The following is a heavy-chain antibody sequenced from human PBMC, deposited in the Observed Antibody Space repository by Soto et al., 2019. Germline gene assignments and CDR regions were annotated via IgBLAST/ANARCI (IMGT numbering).Heavy chain of an antibody. Sequence: PSETLSLTCTVSGGSISSYYWSWIRQPPGKGLEWIGYIYYSGSTNYNPSLKSRVTISVDTSKNQLSLKLSSVTAADTAVYYCARDQGYYDSSGYYYGAYYYYYGMDVWGQGTTVTVSS. CDR3: ARDQGYYDSSGYYYGAYYYYYGMDV. V-gene: IGHV4-59*01. CDR1: GGSISSYY. CDR2: IYYSGST. J-gene: IGHJ6*02. D-gene: IGHD3-22*01.